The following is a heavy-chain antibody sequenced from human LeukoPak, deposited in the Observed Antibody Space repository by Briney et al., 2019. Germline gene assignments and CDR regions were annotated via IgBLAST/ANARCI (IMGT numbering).Heavy chain of an antibody. CDR3: ARGSGFYYSPASDAFDI. CDR1: GFTFSSYS. D-gene: IGHD3-10*01. CDR2: ISSSSSTI. J-gene: IGHJ3*02. Sequence: PGGSLRLSCAASGFTFSSYSMNWVRQAPGKGLEWASYISSSSSTIYYADSVKGRFTISRDNAKNSLYLQMNSLRDEDTAVYYCARGSGFYYSPASDAFDIWGQGTMVTVSS. V-gene: IGHV3-48*02.